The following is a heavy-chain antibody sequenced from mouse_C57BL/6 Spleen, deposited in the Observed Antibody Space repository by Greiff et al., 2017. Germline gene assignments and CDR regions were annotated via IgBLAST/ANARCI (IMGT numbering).Heavy chain of an antibody. Sequence: QVQLKQPGAELVKPGASVKLSCKASGYTFTSYWMQWVKQRPGQGLEWIGEIDPSDSYTNYNQKFKGKATLTVDTSSSTAYMQLSSLTSEDSAVYYCAGSSNYYAMDYWGQGTSVTVSS. D-gene: IGHD1-1*01. CDR2: IDPSDSYT. CDR3: AGSSNYYAMDY. J-gene: IGHJ4*01. V-gene: IGHV1-50*01. CDR1: GYTFTSYW.